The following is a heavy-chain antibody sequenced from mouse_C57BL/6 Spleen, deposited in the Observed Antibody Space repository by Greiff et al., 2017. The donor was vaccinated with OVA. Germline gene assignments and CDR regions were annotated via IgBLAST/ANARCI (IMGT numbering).Heavy chain of an antibody. Sequence: EVQGVESGEGLVKPGGSLKLSCAASGFTFSSYAMSWVRQTPEKRLEWVAYISSGGDYIYYADTVKGRFTISRDNARNTLYLQMSSLKSEDTAMYYCTRYSDYVSWFAYWGQGTLVTVSA. D-gene: IGHD2-13*01. V-gene: IGHV5-9-1*02. CDR2: ISSGGDYI. J-gene: IGHJ3*01. CDR3: TRYSDYVSWFAY. CDR1: GFTFSSYA.